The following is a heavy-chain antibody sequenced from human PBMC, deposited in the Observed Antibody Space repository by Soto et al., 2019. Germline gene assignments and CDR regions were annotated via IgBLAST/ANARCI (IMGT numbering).Heavy chain of an antibody. CDR3: ARDVITMLSNWFVP. V-gene: IGHV4-30-4*01. CDR1: GGSISSGDYY. CDR2: IYYSGST. D-gene: IGHD3-10*01. J-gene: IGHJ5*02. Sequence: SETLSLTCTVSGGSISSGDYYWSWIRQPPGKGLEWIGYIYYSGSTYYNPSLKSRVTISVDTSKNQFPLKLSSVTAADTAVYYCARDVITMLSNWFVPLGQGTLGTGSS.